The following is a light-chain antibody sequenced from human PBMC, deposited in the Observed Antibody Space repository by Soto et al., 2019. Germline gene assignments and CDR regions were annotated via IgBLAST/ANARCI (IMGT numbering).Light chain of an antibody. J-gene: IGLJ1*01. Sequence: QSALTQPASVSGSPGQSITNSCTGTSSDVGGYNYVSWYQQHPGKAPKLMIYDVSNRPSGVSNRFSGSKSGNTASLTISGLQAEDEADYYCSSYTSSSTLPYVFGTGTKVTVL. CDR2: DVS. V-gene: IGLV2-14*01. CDR1: SSDVGGYNY. CDR3: SSYTSSSTLPYV.